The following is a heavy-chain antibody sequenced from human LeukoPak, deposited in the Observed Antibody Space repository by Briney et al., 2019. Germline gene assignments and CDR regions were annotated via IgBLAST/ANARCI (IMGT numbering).Heavy chain of an antibody. CDR3: AGISSSWYGFDY. Sequence: SETLSLTCAVYGGSFSGYYWSWIRQPPGKGLEWIGEIYHSGSTNYNPSLKSRVTISVDKSKNQFSLKLSSVTAADTAVYYCAGISSSWYGFDYWGQGTLVTVSS. V-gene: IGHV4-34*01. D-gene: IGHD6-13*01. J-gene: IGHJ4*02. CDR1: GGSFSGYY. CDR2: IYHSGST.